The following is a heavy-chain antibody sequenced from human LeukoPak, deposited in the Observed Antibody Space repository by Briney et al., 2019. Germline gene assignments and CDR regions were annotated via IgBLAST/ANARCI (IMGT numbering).Heavy chain of an antibody. CDR1: GFTFSSYG. Sequence: AGSLRLSCAASGFTFSSYGMHWVRQAPGKGLEWVAVIWYDGSNKYYADSVKGRFTISRDNSKNTLYLQMNSLRAEDTAVYYCARDHYGGNSPPSDYWGQGTLVTVSS. CDR3: ARDHYGGNSPPSDY. CDR2: IWYDGSNK. V-gene: IGHV3-33*01. J-gene: IGHJ4*02. D-gene: IGHD4-23*01.